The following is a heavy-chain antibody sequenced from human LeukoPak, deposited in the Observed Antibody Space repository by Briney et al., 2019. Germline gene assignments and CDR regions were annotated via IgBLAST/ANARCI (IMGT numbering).Heavy chain of an antibody. CDR3: ARARGTTSYYDAFDI. D-gene: IGHD4-17*01. Sequence: ASVKVSCKASGYTFTSYEINWVRQATGQGLEWMGIINPSSGSTDYAQKFQGRVTMTRDTSTSTVYMELSSLRSEDTAVYYCARARGTTSYYDAFDIWGQGTMVTVSS. V-gene: IGHV1-46*03. CDR2: INPSSGST. CDR1: GYTFTSYE. J-gene: IGHJ3*02.